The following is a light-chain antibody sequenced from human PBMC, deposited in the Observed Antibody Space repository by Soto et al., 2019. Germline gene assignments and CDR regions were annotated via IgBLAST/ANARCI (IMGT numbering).Light chain of an antibody. CDR3: QEYNSYSGT. Sequence: IQMTQSPSTLSASVGDRVTITCRASQSLGIWLAWHQQKPGKAPKLLIYDASTLKSGVPSSFSGSGSGTKFTLTISSLQPDDFAPYYCQEYNSYSGTFGQETKVDIK. CDR2: DAS. CDR1: QSLGIW. J-gene: IGKJ1*01. V-gene: IGKV1-5*01.